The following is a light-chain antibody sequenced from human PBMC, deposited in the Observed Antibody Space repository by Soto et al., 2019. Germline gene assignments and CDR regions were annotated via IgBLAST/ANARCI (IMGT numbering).Light chain of an antibody. CDR3: QQRSNWPPYT. Sequence: EIVLTQSPATLSLSPGERATLSCRASQSVSSYLAWYQQKPGQAPRLLIYDASNRATGIPARFSGSGSGTEFTLPISSLEHADFAVYYCQQRSNWPPYTFGQGTKLEIK. J-gene: IGKJ2*01. CDR1: QSVSSY. V-gene: IGKV3-11*01. CDR2: DAS.